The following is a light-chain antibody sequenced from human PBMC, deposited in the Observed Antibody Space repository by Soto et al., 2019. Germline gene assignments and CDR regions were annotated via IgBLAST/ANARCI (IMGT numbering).Light chain of an antibody. Sequence: QSVLTQPPSVYAAPGQTGTIACSGGTSNIGHNYVSWYQQLPGTAPPLLIYGNDKRPSGIPDRFSGSKSGTSATLAITGLQTGDEAYYYCATWDTNLSAVFGGGTKLTVL. J-gene: IGLJ3*02. CDR1: TSNIGHNY. V-gene: IGLV1-51*01. CDR2: GND. CDR3: ATWDTNLSAV.